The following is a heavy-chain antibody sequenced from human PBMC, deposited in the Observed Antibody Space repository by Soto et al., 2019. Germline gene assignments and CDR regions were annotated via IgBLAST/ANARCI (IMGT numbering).Heavy chain of an antibody. J-gene: IGHJ5*02. CDR3: ARDYVDYGDYLNWFDP. D-gene: IGHD4-17*01. Sequence: TLSLTCTFSGGALSSYYWSWIRQPAGKGLEWIGRVYTSGSTNYNPSLKSRVTMSVDTSKNQFSLKLSSVTAADTAVYYCARDYVDYGDYLNWFDPWGQGTLVTVSS. CDR2: VYTSGST. V-gene: IGHV4-4*07. CDR1: GGALSSYY.